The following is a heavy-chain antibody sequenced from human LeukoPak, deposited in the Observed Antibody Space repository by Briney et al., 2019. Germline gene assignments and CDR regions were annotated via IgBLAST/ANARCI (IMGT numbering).Heavy chain of an antibody. CDR1: GFTFSDHY. J-gene: IGHJ4*02. CDR3: ARHSSGYYYFDY. Sequence: GGSLRLSCAASGFTFSDHYMRWIRQAPGKGLEWVSYISTSSSYIYYADSVKGLFTISRDNAKNSLYLQMNSLRAEDTAVYYCARHSSGYYYFDYWGQGTLVTVSS. V-gene: IGHV3-11*03. D-gene: IGHD3-22*01. CDR2: ISTSSSYI.